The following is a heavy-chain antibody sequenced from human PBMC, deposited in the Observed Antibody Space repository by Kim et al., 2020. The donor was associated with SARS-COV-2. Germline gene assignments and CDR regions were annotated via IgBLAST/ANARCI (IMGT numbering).Heavy chain of an antibody. D-gene: IGHD3-10*01. Sequence: SETLSLTCAVYGGSFSGYYWSWIRQPPGKGLEWIGEINHSGSTNYNPSLKSRVTISVDTSKNQFSLKLSSVTAADTAVYYCAKLPMVRGVIITQPPYYY. CDR2: INHSGST. V-gene: IGHV4-34*01. CDR1: GGSFSGYY. J-gene: IGHJ6*01. CDR3: AKLPMVRGVIITQPPYYY.